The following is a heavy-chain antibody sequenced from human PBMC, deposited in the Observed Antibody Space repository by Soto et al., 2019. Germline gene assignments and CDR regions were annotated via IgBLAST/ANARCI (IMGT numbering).Heavy chain of an antibody. CDR2: ISSSSTTI. Sequence: GGSLRLSCAASGFTFNYYYMNWVRQAPGKGLEWVSYISSSSTTIYYADSVKGRFTISRDNAKNSLYLQMNSLRAEDTAVYYCARDGGHSGYEPLDYWGQGTLVTVSS. V-gene: IGHV3-48*01. J-gene: IGHJ4*02. CDR3: ARDGGHSGYEPLDY. D-gene: IGHD5-12*01. CDR1: GFTFNYYY.